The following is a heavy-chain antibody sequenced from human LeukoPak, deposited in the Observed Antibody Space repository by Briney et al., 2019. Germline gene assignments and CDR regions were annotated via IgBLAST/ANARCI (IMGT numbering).Heavy chain of an antibody. CDR2: INHSGST. D-gene: IGHD4-17*01. CDR3: ARVGAHGDDQPNPQPFDY. Sequence: PSETLSLTCAVYGGSFSGYYWSWIRQPPGKGLEWIGEINHSGSTNYNPSLKSRVTISVDTSKNQFSLKLSSVTAADTAVYYCARVGAHGDDQPNPQPFDYWGQGTLVTVSS. J-gene: IGHJ4*02. V-gene: IGHV4-34*01. CDR1: GGSFSGYY.